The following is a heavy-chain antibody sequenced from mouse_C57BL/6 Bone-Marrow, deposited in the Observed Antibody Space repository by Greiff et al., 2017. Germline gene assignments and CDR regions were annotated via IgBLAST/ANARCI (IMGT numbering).Heavy chain of an antibody. CDR2: IHPNSGST. V-gene: IGHV1-64*01. J-gene: IGHJ2*01. CDR1: GYTFTSYW. Sequence: VQLQQPGAELVKPGASVKLSCKASGYTFTSYWMHWVKQRPGQGLEWIGMIHPNSGSTNYNEKFKSNATLTVDKSSSTAYMQLSSLTSDDSAVYYCARESMVTYWGQGTTLTVSA. D-gene: IGHD2-2*01. CDR3: ARESMVTY.